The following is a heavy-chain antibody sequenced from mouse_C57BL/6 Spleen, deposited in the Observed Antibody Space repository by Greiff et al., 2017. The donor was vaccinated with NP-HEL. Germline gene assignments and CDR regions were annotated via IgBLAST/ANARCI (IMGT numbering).Heavy chain of an antibody. V-gene: IGHV1-64*01. J-gene: IGHJ3*01. CDR3: ARSELGSFAY. CDR2: IHPNSGST. CDR1: GYTFTSYW. Sequence: QVQLKQPGAELVKPGASVKLSCTASGYTFTSYWMHWVKQRPGQGLEWIGMIHPNSGSTNYNEKFKSKATLTVDKSSSTAYMQLSSLTSEDSAVYYCARSELGSFAYWGQGTLVTVSA. D-gene: IGHD4-1*01.